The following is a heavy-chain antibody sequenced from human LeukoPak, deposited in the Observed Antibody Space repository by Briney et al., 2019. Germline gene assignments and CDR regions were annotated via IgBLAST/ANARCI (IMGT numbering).Heavy chain of an antibody. D-gene: IGHD5-18*01. Sequence: SETLSLTCTVSGYSISSGYYWGWIRQPPGKGLEWIGEINHSGSTNYNPSLKSRVTISVDTSKNQFSLKLSSVTAADTAVYYCARLALDTATGASSPLNYWGQGTLVTVSS. CDR3: ARLALDTATGASSPLNY. CDR1: GYSISSGYY. CDR2: INHSGST. J-gene: IGHJ4*02. V-gene: IGHV4-38-2*02.